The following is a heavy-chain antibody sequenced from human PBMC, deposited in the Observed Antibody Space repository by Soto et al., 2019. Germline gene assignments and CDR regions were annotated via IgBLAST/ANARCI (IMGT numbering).Heavy chain of an antibody. CDR1: GFTFTSYP. D-gene: IGHD1-26*01. CDR2: VHPYEGTT. CDR3: AREYYSTTTWIDY. V-gene: IGHV1-18*04. J-gene: IGHJ4*02. Sequence: QVQLVQSAPEVKRPGASVKVSCKTSGFTFTSYPFSWVRQAPGQGLEWLAWVHPYEGTTKFAHKFRDRITLTTDTSAATVFMELTRLNSDDAAVYFCAREYYSTTTWIDYWGQGTLGAVSS.